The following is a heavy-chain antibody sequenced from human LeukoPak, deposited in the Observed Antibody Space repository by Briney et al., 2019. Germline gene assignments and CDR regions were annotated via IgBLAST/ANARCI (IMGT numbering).Heavy chain of an antibody. V-gene: IGHV3-53*01. CDR2: IYSGGST. CDR1: GFIVSSKY. J-gene: IGHJ4*02. Sequence: PGGSLRLSCAASGFIVSSKYMSWVRQAPGRGLEWVSVIYSGGSTHYAASVEGRFTISRDNSKNTVYLQMNNLKVDDTAVYYCARAGPIDYWGQGTLVTVSS. CDR3: ARAGPIDY.